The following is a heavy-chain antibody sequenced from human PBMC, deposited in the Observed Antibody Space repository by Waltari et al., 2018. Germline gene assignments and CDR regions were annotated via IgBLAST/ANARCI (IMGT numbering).Heavy chain of an antibody. CDR3: ARDRLGVRDYYYYGMDV. V-gene: IGHV1-2*06. D-gene: IGHD2-8*01. CDR1: GYTFTGYY. Sequence: QVQLVQSGAEVKKPGASVKVSCKASGYTFTGYYMHWVRQAPGQGLEWMGRINPNSGGTNYAQKFQGRVTMTRDTSISTAYMELSRLRSDDTAVYYCARDRLGVRDYYYYGMDVWGQGTTVTVSS. J-gene: IGHJ6*02. CDR2: INPNSGGT.